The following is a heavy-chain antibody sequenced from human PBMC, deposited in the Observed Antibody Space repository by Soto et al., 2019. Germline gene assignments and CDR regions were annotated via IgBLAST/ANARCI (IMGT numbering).Heavy chain of an antibody. Sequence: QIQLQLSGPGLVEPSQTLSLTCAISGDSVSSNSAGWNWVRQTPSRRLEWLGRTYYKSKWYYNSGVSVKSRITINPDTSKNQFSLQLNAVTPEDTGVYYCSRGSWDDVSGHYYMEVWGKGTTVTVSS. V-gene: IGHV6-1*01. CDR2: TYYKSKWYY. CDR3: SRGSWDDVSGHYYMEV. D-gene: IGHD3-3*01. CDR1: GDSVSSNSAG. J-gene: IGHJ6*03.